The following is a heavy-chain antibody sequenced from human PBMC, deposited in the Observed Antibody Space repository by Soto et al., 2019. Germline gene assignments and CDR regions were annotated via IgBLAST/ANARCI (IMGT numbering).Heavy chain of an antibody. CDR1: GFNFSIYG. CDR2: IWYDGSNK. J-gene: IGHJ4*02. V-gene: IGHV3-33*01. D-gene: IGHD2-15*01. Sequence: QVQLVESGGGVVQPGRSLRLSCAASGFNFSIYGMHWVRQAPGKGLEWVAIIWYDGSNKYHADSVKGRFTISRDNSKNTLYLQMNSLRADDTAVYYCARGTPTDYWGQGTLVTVSS. CDR3: ARGTPTDY.